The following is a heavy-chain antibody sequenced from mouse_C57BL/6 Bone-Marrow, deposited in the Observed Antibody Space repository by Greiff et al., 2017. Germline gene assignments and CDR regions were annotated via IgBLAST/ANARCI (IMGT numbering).Heavy chain of an antibody. J-gene: IGHJ2*01. D-gene: IGHD1-1*01. CDR1: GYTFTSYW. CDR2: IDPSDSYT. CDR3: VREDCDGSSYLDY. V-gene: IGHV1-69*01. Sequence: VQLQQPGAELVMPGASVKLSCKASGYTFTSYWMHWVKQRPGQGLEWIGEIDPSDSYTNYNQKFKGKSTLTVDKSSSTAYMQLSSLTSEDSAVYDCVREDCDGSSYLDYWGQGTTLTVSS.